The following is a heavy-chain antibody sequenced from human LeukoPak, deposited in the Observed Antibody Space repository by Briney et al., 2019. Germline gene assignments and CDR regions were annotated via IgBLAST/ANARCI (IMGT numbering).Heavy chain of an antibody. D-gene: IGHD3-16*01. Sequence: GGSLRLSCAASGFTVSSNYMSWVRQAPGKGLEWVSVIYSGGSTYYADSVKGRFTISRDNSKNTLYLQMNSLRAEDTAVYYCARATFRDYYYYYMDVWGKGTTVTVSS. CDR2: IYSGGST. V-gene: IGHV3-53*01. CDR1: GFTVSSNY. J-gene: IGHJ6*03. CDR3: ARATFRDYYYYYMDV.